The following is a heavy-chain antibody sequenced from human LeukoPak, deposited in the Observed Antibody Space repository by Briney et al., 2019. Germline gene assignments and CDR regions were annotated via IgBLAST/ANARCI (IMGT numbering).Heavy chain of an antibody. CDR3: ARDQSYYDSSGFDY. CDR2: IYTSGST. V-gene: IGHV4-4*07. CDR1: GGSISSYY. Sequence: PSETLSLTCTVSGGSISSYYWSWIRQPAGKGLEGIGRIYTSGSTNYDPSLKSRVTMSVDTSKNQFSLKLSSVTAADTAVYYCARDQSYYDSSGFDYWGQGTLVTVSS. D-gene: IGHD3-22*01. J-gene: IGHJ4*02.